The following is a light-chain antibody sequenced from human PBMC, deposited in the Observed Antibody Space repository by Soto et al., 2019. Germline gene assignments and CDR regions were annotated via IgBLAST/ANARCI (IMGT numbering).Light chain of an antibody. Sequence: EIVMTQSPDTLSVSPGERATLSCRASQNVNSNLAWYQQKPGQAPWLLIYGASTRATGIPARFSGSGSGIEFTLTISSLQSEDFAVYYCQQYSSGPLYTFGQGSKLEIK. J-gene: IGKJ2*01. CDR2: GAS. CDR1: QNVNSN. V-gene: IGKV3-15*01. CDR3: QQYSSGPLYT.